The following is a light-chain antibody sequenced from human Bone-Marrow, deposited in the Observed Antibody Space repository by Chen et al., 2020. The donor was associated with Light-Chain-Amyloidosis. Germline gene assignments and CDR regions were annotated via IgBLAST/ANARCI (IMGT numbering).Light chain of an antibody. CDR1: SSDVGGYHY. V-gene: IGLV2-14*01. CDR2: EVT. J-gene: IGLJ3*02. Sequence: QSALTQPASVSGSPGQSITVSCTGTSSDVGGYHYVSWYQQHPGKAPKRILYEVTNRPSGVSNRFSGSKSGNTASLTISGLQAEDEADYYCSSFTRSNTWVFGGGTKLTVL. CDR3: SSFTRSNTWV.